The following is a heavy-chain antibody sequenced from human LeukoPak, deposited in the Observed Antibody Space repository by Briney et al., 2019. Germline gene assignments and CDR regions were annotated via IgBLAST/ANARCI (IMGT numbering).Heavy chain of an antibody. CDR2: ISAYNGNT. CDR3: ARDRIELWFGELLVAFDI. D-gene: IGHD3-10*01. CDR1: GYTFTSYG. Sequence: GASVKVSCKASGYTFTSYGISWVRQAPGQGLEWMGWISAYNGNTNYAQKLQGRVPMTTDTSTSTAYMELRSLRSDDTAVYYCARDRIELWFGELLVAFDIWGQGTMVTVSS. J-gene: IGHJ3*02. V-gene: IGHV1-18*01.